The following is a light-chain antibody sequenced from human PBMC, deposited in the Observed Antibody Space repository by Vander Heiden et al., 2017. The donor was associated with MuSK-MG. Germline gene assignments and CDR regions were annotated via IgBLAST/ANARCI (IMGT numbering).Light chain of an antibody. V-gene: IGKV1-9*01. CDR1: QGISSY. J-gene: IGKJ2*01. CDR3: QQLNSFPPST. CDR2: AAS. Sequence: DIQLTQSPSFLSASVGDRVTITCRASQGISSYLAWYQQKPGKAPKLLIYAASTWQSGVPSRFSGSGYGTEFTLTISSRQPEDFASYYCQQLNSFPPSTFGQGTKLEIK.